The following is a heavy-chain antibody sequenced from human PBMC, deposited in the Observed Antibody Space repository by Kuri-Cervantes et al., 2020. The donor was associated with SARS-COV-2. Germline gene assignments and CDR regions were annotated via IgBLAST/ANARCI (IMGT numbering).Heavy chain of an antibody. CDR2: ISGSGGST. D-gene: IGHD7-27*01. Sequence: GESLKISCAASGFTFSSYAMSWVRQAPGKGLEWVSAISGSGGSTYYADSAKGRFTISRDNSKNTLYLQMNGLRAEDTAVYYCAKGLGLYYFDYWGQGTLVTVSS. J-gene: IGHJ4*02. CDR1: GFTFSSYA. CDR3: AKGLGLYYFDY. V-gene: IGHV3-23*01.